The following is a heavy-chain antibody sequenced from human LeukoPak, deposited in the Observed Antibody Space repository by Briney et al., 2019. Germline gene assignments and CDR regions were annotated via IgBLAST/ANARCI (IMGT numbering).Heavy chain of an antibody. J-gene: IGHJ5*02. CDR2: IYYTGNT. Sequence: SETLSLACTVSGDSISSSRSYWGWIRQPPGKGLEWIGSIYYTGNTYYNTSLKSRVTISVDTSKNQFSLRLSSVTAADTAVYYCARSYGYSSSWYGSDWFDPWGQGTLVTVSS. CDR1: GDSISSSRSY. D-gene: IGHD6-13*01. V-gene: IGHV4-39*07. CDR3: ARSYGYSSSWYGSDWFDP.